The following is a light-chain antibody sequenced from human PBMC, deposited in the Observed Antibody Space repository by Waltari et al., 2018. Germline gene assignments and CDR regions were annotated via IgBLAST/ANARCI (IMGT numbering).Light chain of an antibody. CDR3: QQSRDTPRT. CDR2: DTF. CDR1: QSIRCF. Sequence: DIRLTQSPSSLSASAGDRVTITCRASQSIRCFLNWYQQKPGKALKLLIYDTFKLQSGVPPRFSGSGSGTDFTLTINSLQPDDFATYYCQQSRDTPRTFGQGTRVEIK. V-gene: IGKV1-39*01. J-gene: IGKJ1*01.